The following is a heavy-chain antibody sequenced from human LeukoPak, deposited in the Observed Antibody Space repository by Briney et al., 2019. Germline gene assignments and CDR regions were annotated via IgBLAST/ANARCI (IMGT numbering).Heavy chain of an antibody. CDR3: VKGYSGNFLFDY. CDR1: GXTFSNYA. D-gene: IGHD1-26*01. V-gene: IGHV3-64D*09. CDR2: ISNTGDST. Sequence: GGSLRLSCSASGXTFSNYAMHWVRQAPGKGLEYVSAISNTGDSTYYADSVRGRFTISRDNSKNTLYLQVSSLRPEDTAVFYCVKGYSGNFLFDYWGQGTLVTVSS. J-gene: IGHJ4*02.